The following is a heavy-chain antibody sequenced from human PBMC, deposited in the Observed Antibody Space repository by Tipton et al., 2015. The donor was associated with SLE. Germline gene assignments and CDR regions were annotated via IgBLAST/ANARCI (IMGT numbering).Heavy chain of an antibody. D-gene: IGHD2-8*01. J-gene: IGHJ4*02. CDR3: ARFSPYCTNGVCYVDY. V-gene: IGHV4-39*01. CDR2: IYYSGST. CDR1: GGSISSYY. Sequence: TLSLTCTVSGGSISSYYWGWIRQPPGKGLEWIGSIYYSGSTYYNPSLKSRVTISVDTSKNQFSLKLSSVTAADTAVYYCARFSPYCTNGVCYVDYWGQGTLVTVSS.